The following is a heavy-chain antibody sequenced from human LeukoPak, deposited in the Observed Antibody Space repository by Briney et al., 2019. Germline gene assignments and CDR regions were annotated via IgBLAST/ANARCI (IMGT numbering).Heavy chain of an antibody. CDR1: GFTFSSYW. CDR2: IKQDGSEK. V-gene: IGHV3-7*01. J-gene: IGHJ4*02. CDR3: ASQDPIITFSTSGWFDY. D-gene: IGHD6-19*01. Sequence: GGSLRLSCAASGFTFSSYWMSWVRQAPGKGLEWVANIKQDGSEKYYVDSVKGRFTIPRDNAKNSLYLQMNSLRAEDTAVYYCASQDPIITFSTSGWFDYWGQGTLVTVSS.